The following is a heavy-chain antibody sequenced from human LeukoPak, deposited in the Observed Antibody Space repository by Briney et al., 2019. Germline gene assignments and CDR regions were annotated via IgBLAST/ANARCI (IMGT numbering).Heavy chain of an antibody. J-gene: IGHJ4*02. D-gene: IGHD4-17*01. CDR2: ISYDGSNK. V-gene: IGHV3-30-3*01. CDR1: GFTFSSYA. CDR3: ARDKDYGDKYFDY. Sequence: GGSLRLSCAASGFTFSSYAMHWVRQAPGEGLEWVAVISYDGSNKYYADSVKGRFTISRDNSKNTLYLQMNSLRAEDTAVYYCARDKDYGDKYFDYWGQGTLVTVSS.